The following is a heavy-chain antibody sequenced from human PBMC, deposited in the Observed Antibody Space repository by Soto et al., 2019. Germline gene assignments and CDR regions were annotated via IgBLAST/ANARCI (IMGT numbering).Heavy chain of an antibody. J-gene: IGHJ5*02. Sequence: GGSLRLSCAASGFTFSSYGMNWVRQAPGKGLVWVSYISSSGSTTNYADSVKGRFTISRDNAKNSLYLQMNSLRAEDTAVYYCSSFYDYDRSGYVSAYNWNGPWGQGTLVTVSS. CDR3: SSFYDYDRSGYVSAYNWNGP. D-gene: IGHD3-22*01. CDR1: GFTFSSYG. CDR2: ISSSGSTT. V-gene: IGHV3-48*03.